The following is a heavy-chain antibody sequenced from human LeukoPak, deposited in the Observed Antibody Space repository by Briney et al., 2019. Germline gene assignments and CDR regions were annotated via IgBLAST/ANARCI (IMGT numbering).Heavy chain of an antibody. D-gene: IGHD3-10*01. CDR3: ASELSRGDEGFDY. J-gene: IGHJ4*02. Sequence: GSSVKVSCKTSGGTFSRYAISWVRQAPGQGLEWMGRIIPILGIANYAQKFQGRVIMTRDTSTSTVYMELSSLRSEDTAVYYCASELSRGDEGFDYWGQGTLVTVSS. CDR1: GGTFSRYA. CDR2: IIPILGIA. V-gene: IGHV1-69*04.